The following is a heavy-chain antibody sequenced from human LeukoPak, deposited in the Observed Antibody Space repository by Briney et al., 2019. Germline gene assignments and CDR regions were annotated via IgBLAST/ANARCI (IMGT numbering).Heavy chain of an antibody. CDR1: GFTFDSFS. V-gene: IGHV3-74*01. J-gene: IGHJ4*02. Sequence: GGSLRLSCAASGFTFDSFSMNWVRHAPGQGLVWVSRIKSDGISTNYADSVKGRFTISRDIAKNTLYLQMNSLRAEDTGVYYCAKDHYWSIDYWGRGTLVTVSS. CDR3: AKDHYWSIDY. CDR2: IKSDGIST. D-gene: IGHD3-3*01.